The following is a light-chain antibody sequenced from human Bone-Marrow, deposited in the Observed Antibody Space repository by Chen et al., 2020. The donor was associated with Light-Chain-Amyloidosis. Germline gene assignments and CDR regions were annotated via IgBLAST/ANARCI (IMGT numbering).Light chain of an antibody. CDR3: MIWHSSALSWV. V-gene: IGLV5-45*03. CDR2: YKSDSDK. Sequence: QAVLTQPSSLSASPGASASLTCTLRSGINVGTYRIYWYQQKPGSPPQYLLRYKSDSDKQQGSGVPSRFSGSKDASANAGILLISGLQSEDEADYYCMIWHSSALSWVFGGGTKLTVL. J-gene: IGLJ3*02. CDR1: SGINVGTYR.